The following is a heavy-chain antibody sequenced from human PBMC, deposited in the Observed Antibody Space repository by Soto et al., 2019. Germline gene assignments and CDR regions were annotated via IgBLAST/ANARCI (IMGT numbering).Heavy chain of an antibody. D-gene: IGHD3-22*01. CDR2: IIPIFGTA. V-gene: IGHV1-69*06. J-gene: IGHJ4*02. CDR1: GGTFSSYA. CDR3: ARILTYYYDSSGYNFDY. Sequence: SVKVSRKASGGTFSSYAISWVRQAPGQGLEWMGGIIPIFGTANYAQKFQGRVTITADKSTSTAYMELSSLRSEDTAVYYCARILTYYYDSSGYNFDYWGQGTLVTVSS.